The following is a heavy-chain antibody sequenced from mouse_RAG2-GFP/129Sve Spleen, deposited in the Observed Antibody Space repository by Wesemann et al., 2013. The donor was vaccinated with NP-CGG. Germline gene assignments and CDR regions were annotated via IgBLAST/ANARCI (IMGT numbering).Heavy chain of an antibody. CDR1: GYTFSSYW. V-gene: IGHV1-9*01. J-gene: IGHJ2*01. D-gene: IGHD2-14*01. CDR3: AREDYYRYDKGYFDY. Sequence: QVQLQQPGAELVKPGASVKMSCKASGYTFSSYWIEWVKQRPGHGLEWIGEILPGSGSTNYNEKFKGKATFTADTSSNTAYMQLSSLTSEDSAVYYCAREDYYRYDKGYFDYWGQGTTLTVSS. CDR2: ILPGSGST.